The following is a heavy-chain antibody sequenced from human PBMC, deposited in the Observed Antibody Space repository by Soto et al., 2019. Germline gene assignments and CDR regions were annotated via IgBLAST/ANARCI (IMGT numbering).Heavy chain of an antibody. D-gene: IGHD3-10*01. V-gene: IGHV4-59*01. J-gene: IGHJ5*02. CDR2: IYYSGST. CDR1: GGSISSYY. Sequence: SETLSLTCTVSGGSISSYYWSWIRQPPGKGLEWIGYIYYSGSTNYNPSLKSRVTISVDTSKNQFSLKLSSVTAADTAVYYCSRVLWFGKNWFDPWGRGTLVTVSS. CDR3: SRVLWFGKNWFDP.